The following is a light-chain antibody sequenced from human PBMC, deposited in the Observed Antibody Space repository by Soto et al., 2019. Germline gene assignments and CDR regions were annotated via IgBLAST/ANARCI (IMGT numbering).Light chain of an antibody. J-gene: IGKJ1*01. V-gene: IGKV3-15*01. CDR2: GAS. CDR1: QSVSSN. CDR3: QQYNNWPPWT. Sequence: EIVMTQSPATLSVSPGERATLSCRASQSVSSNLAWYQQKPGQAPRLLIYGASTRATGIPARFSGSGSGTEFTLTISSLQSEEFAVYYCQQYNNWPPWTFGQGSKVDMK.